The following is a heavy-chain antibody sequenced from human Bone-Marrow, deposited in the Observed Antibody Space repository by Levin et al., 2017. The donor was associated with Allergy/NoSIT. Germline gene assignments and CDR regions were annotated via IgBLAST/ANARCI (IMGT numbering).Heavy chain of an antibody. Sequence: GGSLRLSCAASGFTFSGSAMHWVRQASGKGLEWVGRIRSKVNNYATVYAASVSGRFTISRDDSKNTAYLQMNSMKTEDTAVYYCSRLNYYSGAGGGMDVWGQGTTVTVSS. V-gene: IGHV3-73*01. CDR3: SRLNYYSGAGGGMDV. CDR2: IRSKVNNYAT. J-gene: IGHJ6*02. CDR1: GFTFSGSA. D-gene: IGHD2-15*01.